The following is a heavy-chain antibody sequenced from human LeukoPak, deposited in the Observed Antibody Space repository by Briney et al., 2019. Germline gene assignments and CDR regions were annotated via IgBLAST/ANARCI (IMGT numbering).Heavy chain of an antibody. CDR2: ISWNSGSI. CDR3: AKVVRRGSSNDAFDI. CDR1: GFTFDDYA. V-gene: IGHV3-9*03. Sequence: GRSLRLSCAASGFTFDDYAMHWVRQAPGKGLEWVSGISWNSGSIGYADSVKGRFAISRDNAKNCLYLDMNSLRAENMALYYYAKVVRRGSSNDAFDIWGQGTMVTVSS. J-gene: IGHJ3*02. D-gene: IGHD5-18*01.